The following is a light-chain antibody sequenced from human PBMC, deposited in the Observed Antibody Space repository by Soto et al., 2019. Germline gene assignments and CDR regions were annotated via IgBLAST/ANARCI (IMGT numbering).Light chain of an antibody. Sequence: VLPQSPDTLSLSPGDRATLSCRASQSVRSTFLAWYQQKPGQAPRLLIYGASNRAAGIPETLSGSASGTEFTLTISRLEPDDSAVYYCQQYHDSPLNTFGQGTKLQIK. CDR3: QQYHDSPLNT. J-gene: IGKJ2*01. CDR1: QSVRSTF. V-gene: IGKV3-20*01. CDR2: GAS.